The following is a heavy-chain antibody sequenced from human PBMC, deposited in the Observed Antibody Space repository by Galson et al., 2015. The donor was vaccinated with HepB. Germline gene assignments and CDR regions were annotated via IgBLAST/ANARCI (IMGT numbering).Heavy chain of an antibody. CDR2: IWYDGSNK. CDR3: AREGVDTAMVTLTTYFDY. D-gene: IGHD5-18*01. V-gene: IGHV3-33*01. CDR1: GFTFSSYG. Sequence: SLRLSCAASGFTFSSYGMHWVRQAPGKGLEWVAVIWYDGSNKDYADSVKGRFTISRDNSKNTLYLQMNSLRAEDTAVYYCAREGVDTAMVTLTTYFDYWGQGTLVTVSS. J-gene: IGHJ4*02.